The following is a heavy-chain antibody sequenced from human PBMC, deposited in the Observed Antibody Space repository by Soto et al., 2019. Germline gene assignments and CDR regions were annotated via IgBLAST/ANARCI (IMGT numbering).Heavy chain of an antibody. CDR1: GLTFSSYA. V-gene: IGHV3-23*01. Sequence: GGSLRLFCAASGLTFSSYAMSWVRQAPGKGLEWVSAISGSAGSTYYADSVKGRFTISRDNSKNTLYLQMNSLRAQDTAVYYCAKAPGGGTMDYWGQGALGTVSS. J-gene: IGHJ4*02. D-gene: IGHD1-1*01. CDR2: ISGSAGST. CDR3: AKAPGGGTMDY.